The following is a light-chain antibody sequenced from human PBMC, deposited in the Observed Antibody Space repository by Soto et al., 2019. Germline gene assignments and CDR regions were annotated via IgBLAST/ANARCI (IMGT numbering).Light chain of an antibody. Sequence: DIQMTQSPSSLSAFVGDGVTITCRASQRVDRYLNWYQQKSGRAPKLLIYAASSLQSGVPSRFSGSGSGSDFPLTISSLQPEDFATYFCQQTYISPWMFGQGTKVEIK. CDR1: QRVDRY. CDR2: AAS. CDR3: QQTYISPWM. V-gene: IGKV1-39*01. J-gene: IGKJ1*01.